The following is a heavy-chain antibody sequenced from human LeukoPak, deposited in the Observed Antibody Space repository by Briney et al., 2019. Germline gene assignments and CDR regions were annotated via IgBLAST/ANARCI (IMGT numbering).Heavy chain of an antibody. CDR2: ISSSSSYI. CDR1: GFTFSSYS. CDR3: ARVLRVVPAAPFDY. Sequence: PGGSLRLSCAASGFTFSSYSVNWVRQAPGKGLEWVSSISSSSSYIYYADSVKGRFTISRDNAKNSLYLQMNSLRAEDTAVYYCARVLRVVPAAPFDYWGQGTLVTVSS. V-gene: IGHV3-21*01. J-gene: IGHJ4*02. D-gene: IGHD2-2*01.